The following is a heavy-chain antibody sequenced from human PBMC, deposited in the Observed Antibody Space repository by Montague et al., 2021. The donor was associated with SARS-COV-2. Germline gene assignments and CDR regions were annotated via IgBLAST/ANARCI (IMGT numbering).Heavy chain of an antibody. CDR2: ISYEGSKK. J-gene: IGHJ3*02. D-gene: IGHD3-9*01. CDR3: AKPNKIFWLGQFSRDAYEI. V-gene: IGHV3-30*18. CDR1: GFTFNNYG. Sequence: SLRLSCAGSGFTFNNYGIHWVRHIEGKGLEWVAAISYEGSKKKYADSVKGRFTISRDSFKSTVYLQMNSLKPEDTAVYYCAKPNKIFWLGQFSRDAYEIWGQGTMVTVSS.